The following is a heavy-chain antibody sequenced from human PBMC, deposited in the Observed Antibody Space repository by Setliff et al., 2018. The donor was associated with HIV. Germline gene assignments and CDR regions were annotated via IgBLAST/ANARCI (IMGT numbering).Heavy chain of an antibody. J-gene: IGHJ3*02. CDR3: ILLGMHGAFDI. CDR1: GFTFDNAW. V-gene: IGHV3-15*01. D-gene: IGHD7-27*01. CDR2: IKSRVDGETT. Sequence: KPGGSLRLSCTVSGFTFDNAWMSWVRQAPGKGLEWVGRIKSRVDGETTAYAAPLKGRFTISRDDSKNTLYLQMDSLTTEDTAVYYCILLGMHGAFDIWGQGTMVTVSS.